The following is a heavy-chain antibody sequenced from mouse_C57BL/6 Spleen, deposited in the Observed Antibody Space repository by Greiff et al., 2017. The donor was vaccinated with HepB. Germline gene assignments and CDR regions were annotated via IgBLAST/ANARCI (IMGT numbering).Heavy chain of an antibody. CDR1: GYAFSSSW. Sequence: VQLQQSGPELVKPGASVKISCKASGYAFSSSWMNWVQQRPGKGLEWIGRIYPGDGDTNYNGKFKGKATLTADKSSSTAYMQLSSLTSEDSAVYFCARSLYYAMDYWGQGTSVTVSS. CDR2: IYPGDGDT. D-gene: IGHD6-1*01. J-gene: IGHJ4*01. CDR3: ARSLYYAMDY. V-gene: IGHV1-82*01.